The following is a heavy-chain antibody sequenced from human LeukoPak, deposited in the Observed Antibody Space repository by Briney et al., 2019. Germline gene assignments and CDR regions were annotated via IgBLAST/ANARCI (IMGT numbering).Heavy chain of an antibody. CDR1: TFTFCSYS. J-gene: IGHJ4*02. CDR2: ISGSGGST. CDR3: AKESQRVGAFLDS. D-gene: IGHD1-26*01. Sequence: GGSLKLSCAASTFTFCSYSMSWVRQAPGKGLEWVSAISGSGGSTYYADSVKGRFTISRDNSKNTLYLQMNSLRAEDTAVFYCAKESQRVGAFLDSWGQGTLVAVSS. V-gene: IGHV3-23*01.